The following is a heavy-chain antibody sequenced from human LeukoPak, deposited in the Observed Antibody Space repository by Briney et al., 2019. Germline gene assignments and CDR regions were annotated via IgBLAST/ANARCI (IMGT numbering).Heavy chain of an antibody. CDR2: IDYTGFAS. CDR3: ARISLLNSNFDY. CDR1: GFTFSTYA. J-gene: IGHJ4*02. D-gene: IGHD2-15*01. V-gene: IGHV3-23*01. Sequence: PGGSLRLSCAASGFTFSTYALGWVRQAPGKGLKWVSSIDYTGFASYYADSVKGRFTISRDNSKSTLYLQMNSLRAEDTAVYYCARISLLNSNFDYWGQGTLVTVSS.